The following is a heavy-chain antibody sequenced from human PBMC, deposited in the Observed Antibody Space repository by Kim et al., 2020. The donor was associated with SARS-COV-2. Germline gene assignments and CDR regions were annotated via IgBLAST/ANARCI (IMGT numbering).Heavy chain of an antibody. V-gene: IGHV3-21*01. CDR1: GFTFSSYS. J-gene: IGHJ4*02. CDR3: ARSLPPQITIFGVGTLDY. CDR2: ISSSSSYI. D-gene: IGHD3-3*01. Sequence: GGSLRLSCAASGFTFSSYSMNWVRQAPGKGLEWVSSISSSSSYIYYADSVKGRFTISRDNAKNSLYLQMNSLRAEDTAVYYCARSLPPQITIFGVGTLDYWGQGTLVTVSS.